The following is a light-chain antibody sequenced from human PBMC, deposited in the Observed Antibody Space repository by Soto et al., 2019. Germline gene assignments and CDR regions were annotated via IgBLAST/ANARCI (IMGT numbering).Light chain of an antibody. V-gene: IGKV3-15*01. Sequence: EIVMTQSPATLSVSPGERATLSYRASQSVSSNLAWYQQNPGQAPRLLIYGASTRPTGIPARFSGSGSGTEFTLTIRSLQSEDFAVYYCQQYNNWPRAFGQGTKLELK. CDR2: GAS. CDR1: QSVSSN. CDR3: QQYNNWPRA. J-gene: IGKJ2*01.